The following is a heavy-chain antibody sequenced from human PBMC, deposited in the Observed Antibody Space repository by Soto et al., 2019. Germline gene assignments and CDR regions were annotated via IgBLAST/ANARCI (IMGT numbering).Heavy chain of an antibody. V-gene: IGHV3-30*18. D-gene: IGHD2-21*01. CDR2: ISYDGSNK. CDR1: GFTFSSYG. Sequence: GGSLRLSCAASGFTFSSYGMHWVRQAPGKGLEWVAVISYDGSNKYYADSVKGRFTISRDNSKNTLYLQMNSLRAEDTAVYYCAKGVFVVETAPFDYWGQGTLVTVSS. CDR3: AKGVFVVETAPFDY. J-gene: IGHJ4*02.